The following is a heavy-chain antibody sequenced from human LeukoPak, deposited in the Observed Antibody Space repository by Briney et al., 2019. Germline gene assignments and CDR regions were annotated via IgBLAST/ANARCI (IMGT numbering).Heavy chain of an antibody. J-gene: IGHJ4*02. D-gene: IGHD3-10*01. CDR2: IRYDGSNK. Sequence: GGSLRLSCAASGFTFSSYGMHWVRQAPGKGLEWVAFIRYDGSNKYYADSVKGRFTISRDNSENTLYLQMNSLRAEDTAVYYCAKGPVRGVIMDYWGQGTLVTVSS. CDR1: GFTFSSYG. V-gene: IGHV3-30*02. CDR3: AKGPVRGVIMDY.